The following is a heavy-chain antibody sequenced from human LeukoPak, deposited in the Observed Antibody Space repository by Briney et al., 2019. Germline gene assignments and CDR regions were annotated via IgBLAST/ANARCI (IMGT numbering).Heavy chain of an antibody. J-gene: IGHJ6*03. V-gene: IGHV3-20*04. CDR2: INWNGGNT. CDR1: GFTFDDYG. D-gene: IGHD1-26*01. CDR3: ARAQGAHYYYYYMDV. Sequence: PGGSLRLSCAASGFTFDDYGMSWVRQAPGKGLEWVSGINWNGGNTGYADSVKGRFTISRDNAKNSLYLQMNSLRAEDTALYYCARAQGAHYYYYYMDVWGKGTTVTVSS.